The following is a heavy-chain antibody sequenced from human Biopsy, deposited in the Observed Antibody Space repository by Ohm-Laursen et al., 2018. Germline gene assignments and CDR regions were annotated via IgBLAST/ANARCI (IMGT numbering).Heavy chain of an antibody. J-gene: IGHJ6*02. Sequence: SGTLSLTCIVSGGSISSDYWSWIRQPPGKGLEWIGYIYYSGTPNYNPSLKSRVTISVDPSKNQFSLRLNSVTAADTAVYYCARATNSTGWPYYYFYGMDVWGQGTTVTVSS. CDR1: GGSISSDY. V-gene: IGHV4-59*01. CDR2: IYYSGTP. CDR3: ARATNSTGWPYYYFYGMDV. D-gene: IGHD2/OR15-2a*01.